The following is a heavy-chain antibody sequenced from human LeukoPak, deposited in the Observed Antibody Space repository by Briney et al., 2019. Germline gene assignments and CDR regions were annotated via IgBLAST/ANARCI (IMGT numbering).Heavy chain of an antibody. Sequence: GGSLRLSCAASKFTFSRYAMSWVRQAPGKGLDWVSTISESGDTTYYADSVKGRFTISRDNSKNTLYLQMNSLRAEDTAVYYCAREEQQLIDYWGQGTLVTVSS. V-gene: IGHV3-23*01. D-gene: IGHD6-13*01. CDR1: KFTFSRYA. CDR3: AREEQQLIDY. CDR2: ISESGDTT. J-gene: IGHJ4*02.